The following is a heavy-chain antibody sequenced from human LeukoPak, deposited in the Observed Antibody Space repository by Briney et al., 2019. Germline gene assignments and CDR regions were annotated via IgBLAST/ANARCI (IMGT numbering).Heavy chain of an antibody. CDR1: GFTFSSYA. V-gene: IGHV3-23*01. D-gene: IGHD2-15*01. J-gene: IGHJ4*02. Sequence: GGSLRLSCAASGFTFSSYAMSWVRQAPGKGLEWVSAISGSGGSTYYADSVKGRFTISRDNSKNTLYLQMDSLRGDDTAVYYCVRAQIPGRCGVGSCYSDYWGQGTLVTVSS. CDR2: ISGSGGST. CDR3: VRAQIPGRCGVGSCYSDY.